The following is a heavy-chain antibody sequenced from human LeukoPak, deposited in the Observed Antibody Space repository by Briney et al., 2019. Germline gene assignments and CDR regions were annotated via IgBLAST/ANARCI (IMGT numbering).Heavy chain of an antibody. CDR1: GFTVSSNY. CDR3: AREAGELLDY. Sequence: GGSLRLSCAASGFTVSSNYMSWVRQAPGKGLEWVAVIWYDGSNKYYADSVKGRFTISRDNSKNTLYLQMNSLRAEDTAVYYCAREAGELLDYWGQGTLVTVSS. V-gene: IGHV3-33*08. CDR2: IWYDGSNK. D-gene: IGHD3-10*01. J-gene: IGHJ4*02.